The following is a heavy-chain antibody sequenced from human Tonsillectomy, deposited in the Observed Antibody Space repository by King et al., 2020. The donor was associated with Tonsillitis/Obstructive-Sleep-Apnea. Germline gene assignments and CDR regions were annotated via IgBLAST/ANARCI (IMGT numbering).Heavy chain of an antibody. Sequence: QVQLVESGGGVVQPGRSLRLSCAASGFTFSSYGMHWVRQAPGKGLEWVAVISYDGSDKYYADSVKGRFTISRDNSKNTLYLQMNSLRAEDTAVYYCAKDLRYSSGYLDYWGQGTLVTVSS. CDR3: AKDLRYSSGYLDY. CDR1: GFTFSSYG. J-gene: IGHJ4*02. D-gene: IGHD3-22*01. V-gene: IGHV3-30*18. CDR2: ISYDGSDK.